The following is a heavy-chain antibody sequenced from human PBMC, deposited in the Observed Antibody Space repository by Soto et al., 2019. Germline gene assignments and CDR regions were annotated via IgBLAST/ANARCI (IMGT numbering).Heavy chain of an antibody. CDR3: ASPKIAFYNWFDP. D-gene: IGHD3-3*02. V-gene: IGHV4-39*01. Sequence: SETLSLTCAVSGGSMSSSSYYWGWIRQPPGKGLEWIGSIYYSGTTYYNPSLKSRVTISVDTSKNQFSLNLSSVTAADTAVYYCASPKIAFYNWFDPWGQGTLVTVSS. J-gene: IGHJ5*02. CDR2: IYYSGTT. CDR1: GGSMSSSSYY.